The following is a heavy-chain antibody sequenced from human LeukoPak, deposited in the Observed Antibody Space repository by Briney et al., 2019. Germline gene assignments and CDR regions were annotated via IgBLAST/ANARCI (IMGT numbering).Heavy chain of an antibody. D-gene: IGHD6-13*01. Sequence: PGGSLRLSCAASGFTFSSYEMNWVRQAPGKGLVWVSRIRSDGSDERYAEAVKGRFTISRDNAKNTLYLQMNSLRAEDTAVYYCASIGGSSSWRYLFDYWGQGTLVTVSS. CDR2: IRSDGSDE. CDR3: ASIGGSSSWRYLFDY. CDR1: GFTFSSYE. V-gene: IGHV3-74*01. J-gene: IGHJ4*02.